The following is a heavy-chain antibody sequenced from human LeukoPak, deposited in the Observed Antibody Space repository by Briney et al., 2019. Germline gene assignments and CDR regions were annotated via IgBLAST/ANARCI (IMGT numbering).Heavy chain of an antibody. D-gene: IGHD2-15*01. CDR1: RFTFTSFV. CDR2: IGGSGITT. V-gene: IGHV3-23*01. J-gene: IGHJ5*02. Sequence: PGGSLRLSCAASRFTFTSFVMSWVRQAPGKGLEWVSAIGGSGITTFYANSVQGRCTIPRENSKNTLLLQLNSLRADDTAVYYCARSCFTTSGGGCSSEALNYFGPWGQGALVTVSS. CDR3: ARSCFTTSGGGCSSEALNYFGP.